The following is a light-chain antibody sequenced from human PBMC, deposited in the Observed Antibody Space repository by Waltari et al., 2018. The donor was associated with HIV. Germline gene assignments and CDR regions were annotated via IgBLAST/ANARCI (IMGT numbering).Light chain of an antibody. CDR1: RSVLSSSNNENF. V-gene: IGKV4-1*01. J-gene: IGKJ3*01. Sequence: DIVLTQSPETLSVSLGERAAVHCKSKRSVLSSSNNENFFGWYQHRPGQPPRLLFSGASIRASGVPARFSASGSETDFTLTIDDLQPDDLAVYFCQQYYSTPTFG. CDR3: QQYYSTPT. CDR2: GAS.